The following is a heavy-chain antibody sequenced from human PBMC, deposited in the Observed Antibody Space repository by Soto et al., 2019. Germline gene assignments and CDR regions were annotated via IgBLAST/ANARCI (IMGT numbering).Heavy chain of an antibody. CDR2: ISASGST. CDR3: ARRDRSGFSYWLDT. Sequence: QVQLQESGPGLVKPSQTLSLTCTVSGGSISDGYYWTWIRQHPGKGLEWIGSISASGSTTYNPSLKRRLTISVDKSNNQFSLNLRSVTAADTAVYYCARRDRSGFSYWLDTWGQGTLVTVSS. D-gene: IGHD3-22*01. J-gene: IGHJ5*02. V-gene: IGHV4-31*03. CDR1: GGSISDGYY.